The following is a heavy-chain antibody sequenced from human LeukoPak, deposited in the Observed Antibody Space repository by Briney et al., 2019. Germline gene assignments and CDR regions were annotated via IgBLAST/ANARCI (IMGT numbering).Heavy chain of an antibody. CDR1: GGSISSYY. D-gene: IGHD3-10*01. V-gene: IGHV4-4*07. J-gene: IGHJ4*02. CDR2: IYTSGST. Sequence: SETLSLTCTVSGGSISSYYWSWIRQPAGKGLEWIGRIYTSGSTNYNPSLKSRVTMSVDTAKNQFSLILSSVTAADTAVYYCARDRGDLGNFDYWGQGTLVTVSS. CDR3: ARDRGDLGNFDY.